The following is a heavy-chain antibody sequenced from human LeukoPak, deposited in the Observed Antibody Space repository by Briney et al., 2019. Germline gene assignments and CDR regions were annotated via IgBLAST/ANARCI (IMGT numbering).Heavy chain of an antibody. J-gene: IGHJ1*01. V-gene: IGHV3-48*01. CDR1: GFTFSDYA. Sequence: GGSLRLSCTTFGFTFSDYAMNWVRQAPGKGLEWVSYISSSSSTIYYADSVKGRFTISRDNAKNSLYLQMNSLRAEDTAVYYCARDNARWGRYSSSWQYFQHWGQGTLVTVSS. D-gene: IGHD6-13*01. CDR3: ARDNARWGRYSSSWQYFQH. CDR2: ISSSSSTI.